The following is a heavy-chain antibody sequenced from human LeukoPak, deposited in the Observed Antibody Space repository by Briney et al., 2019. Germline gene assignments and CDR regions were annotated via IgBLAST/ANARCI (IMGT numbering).Heavy chain of an antibody. V-gene: IGHV3-9*01. CDR3: AKDLGGSMAPRN. D-gene: IGHD2/OR15-2a*01. CDR2: ISWNSGSI. J-gene: IGHJ4*02. Sequence: GGSLRLSCAASGFTFDDYAMHWVRQAPGKGLEWVSGISWNSGSIGYADSVKGRFTISRDNSKNTLYLQMNSLRAEDTAVYYCAKDLGGSMAPRNWGQGTLVTVSS. CDR1: GFTFDDYA.